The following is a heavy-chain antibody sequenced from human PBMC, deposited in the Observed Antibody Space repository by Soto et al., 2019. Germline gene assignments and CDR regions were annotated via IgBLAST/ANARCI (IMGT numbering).Heavy chain of an antibody. CDR2: INHSGST. J-gene: IGHJ6*02. CDR3: AAESWSGDQDTVTSDYYYGMDV. Sequence: SETLSLTCAVYGGSFSGYYWSWIRQPPGKGLEWIGEINHSGSTNYNPSLKSRVTISVDTSKNQFSLKLSSVTAADTTVYYCAAESWSGDQDTVTSDYYYGMDVWGQGTTVTVSS. V-gene: IGHV4-34*01. CDR1: GGSFSGYY. D-gene: IGHD6-13*01.